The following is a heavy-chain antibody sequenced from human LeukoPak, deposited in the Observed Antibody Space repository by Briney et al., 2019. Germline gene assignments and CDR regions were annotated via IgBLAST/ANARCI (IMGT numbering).Heavy chain of an antibody. CDR1: GGTFSSYA. Sequence: SVKVSCKASGGTFSSYAISWVRQAPGQGPEWMGRIIPILGIANYAQKFQGRVTITADKSTSTAYMELSSLRSEDTAVYYCAGGSLGIVTFDYWGQGTLVTVSS. CDR3: AGGSLGIVTFDY. CDR2: IIPILGIA. V-gene: IGHV1-69*04. J-gene: IGHJ4*02. D-gene: IGHD7-27*01.